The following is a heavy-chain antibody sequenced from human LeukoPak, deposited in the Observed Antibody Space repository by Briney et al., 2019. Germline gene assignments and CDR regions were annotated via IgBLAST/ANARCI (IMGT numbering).Heavy chain of an antibody. Sequence: SETLSLTCAVYGGSFSGYHRTWIRQSPGKGLEWIGDINPSGSTYYNPSLKSRLTISVDTSKNQFSLKLRSVTAADTAVYYCARGRHDITMIVVVLTSVSYYLDVWGKGTTVTVS. CDR2: INPSGST. CDR1: GGSFSGYH. V-gene: IGHV4-34*01. D-gene: IGHD3-22*01. CDR3: ARGRHDITMIVVVLTSVSYYLDV. J-gene: IGHJ6*03.